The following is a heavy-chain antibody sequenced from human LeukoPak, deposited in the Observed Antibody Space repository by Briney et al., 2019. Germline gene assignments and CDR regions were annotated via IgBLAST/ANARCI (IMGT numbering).Heavy chain of an antibody. CDR3: TRHQSPYLDAFDL. Sequence: PGGSLRLSCTSDTFTFGNYPLSWVRQDPGRGLEWITFIKTQPFGGTSEYAASVKGRFFFSRDDSKNIAYLQMNRVKTEDAAVYYCTRHQSPYLDAFDLWGQGTMVIVTS. CDR2: IKTQPFGGTS. CDR1: TFTFGNYP. D-gene: IGHD2-2*01. J-gene: IGHJ3*01. V-gene: IGHV3-49*04.